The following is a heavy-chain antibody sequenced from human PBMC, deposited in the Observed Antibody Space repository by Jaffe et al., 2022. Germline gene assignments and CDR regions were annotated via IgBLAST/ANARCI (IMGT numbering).Heavy chain of an antibody. D-gene: IGHD3-10*01. CDR3: AKDKSPSGYRYYYGSGRPWGAIDP. V-gene: IGHV3-9*01. Sequence: EVQLVESGGGLVQPGRSLRLSCAASGFTFDDYAMHWVRQAPGKGLEWVSGISWNSGSIGYADSVKGRFTISRDNAKNSLYLQMNSLRAEDTALYYCAKDKSPSGYRYYYGSGRPWGAIDPWGQGTLVTVSS. J-gene: IGHJ5*02. CDR2: ISWNSGSI. CDR1: GFTFDDYA.